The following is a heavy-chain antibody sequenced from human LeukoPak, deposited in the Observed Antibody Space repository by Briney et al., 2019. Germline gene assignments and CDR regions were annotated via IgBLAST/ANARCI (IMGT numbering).Heavy chain of an antibody. CDR3: ATLTGTDLNMDV. D-gene: IGHD3-9*01. CDR2: INPSGGST. V-gene: IGHV1-46*01. J-gene: IGHJ6*03. CDR1: GYTFTSYY. Sequence: GASVKVSCKASGYTFTSYYMHGVRQAPGQGLEGMGIINPSGGSTSYAQKFQGRVTMTRDTSTSTVYMELSSLRSEDTAVYYCATLTGTDLNMDVWGKGTTVTVSS.